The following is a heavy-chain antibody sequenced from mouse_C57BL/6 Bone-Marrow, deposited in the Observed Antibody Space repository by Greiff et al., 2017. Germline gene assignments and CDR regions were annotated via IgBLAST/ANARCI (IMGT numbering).Heavy chain of an antibody. CDR1: GYAFTNYL. V-gene: IGHV1-54*01. CDR3: ARSPYDGPFGV. D-gene: IGHD2-3*01. CDR2: INPGSGGT. Sequence: VQGVESGAELVRPGTSVKVSCKASGYAFTNYLIEWVKQRPGQGLEWIGVINPGSGGTNYNEKFKGKATLTADKSSSPAYMQLSSLTSEDSAVYFCARSPYDGPFGVWGTGTTVTVSS. J-gene: IGHJ1*03.